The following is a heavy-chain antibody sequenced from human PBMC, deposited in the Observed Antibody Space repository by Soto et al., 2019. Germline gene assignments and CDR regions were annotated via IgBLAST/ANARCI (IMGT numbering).Heavy chain of an antibody. CDR2: IYYSGST. J-gene: IGHJ4*02. D-gene: IGHD2-15*01. CDR1: GGSISSYY. CDR3: ARAYGGNCFDY. V-gene: IGHV4-59*01. Sequence: QVQLQESGPGLVKPSETLSLTCTVSGGSISSYYWSWIRQPPGKGLEWLGYIYYSGSTNYNPSLKSRVTISVDTSKNQFSLKLSAVTAADTAVYDCARAYGGNCFDYWGQGTLVTVSS.